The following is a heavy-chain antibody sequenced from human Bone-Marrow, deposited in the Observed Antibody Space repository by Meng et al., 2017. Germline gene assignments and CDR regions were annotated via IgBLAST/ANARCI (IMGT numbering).Heavy chain of an antibody. D-gene: IGHD2-2*01. V-gene: IGHV4-4*02. CDR1: GGSLSSSNW. CDR2: VWHSGAS. Sequence: QVQLQESGPGLVKPSGTLSLTCAVSGGSLSSSNWWSWVRQTPGKGLEWIGEVWHSGASTYNPSLQGRVTMSVDKSKNQFSLILTSVTAADTAIYYCASRYQLPTHFDYWGQGALVTVSS. CDR3: ASRYQLPTHFDY. J-gene: IGHJ4*02.